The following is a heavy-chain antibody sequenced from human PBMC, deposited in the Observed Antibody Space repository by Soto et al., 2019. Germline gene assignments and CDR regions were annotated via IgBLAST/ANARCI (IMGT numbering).Heavy chain of an antibody. CDR1: GGSVISGSYY. J-gene: IGHJ5*02. Sequence: PAETLSLTCTVSGGSVISGSYYFSCIRQPPGKGLELIGYIYYSGSTNYNPSLKSRVTISVDTSKNQFSLKLSSVTAADTAVYYCAREALGSHRFDPWGQGTLVTVSS. V-gene: IGHV4-61*01. CDR2: IYYSGST. D-gene: IGHD3-16*01. CDR3: AREALGSHRFDP.